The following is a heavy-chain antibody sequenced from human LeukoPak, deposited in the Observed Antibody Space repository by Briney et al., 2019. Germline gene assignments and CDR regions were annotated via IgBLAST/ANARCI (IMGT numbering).Heavy chain of an antibody. CDR2: IYYSGST. J-gene: IGHJ6*03. D-gene: IGHD4-11*01. V-gene: IGHV4-39*01. Sequence: PSETLSLTCTVSGGSISSSSYYWGWIRQPPGKGLEWIGSIYYSGSTYYNPSLKSRVTISVDTSKNQFSLKLSSVTAADTAVYYCATRKSTVTSYYCYYYMDVWGKGTTVTVSS. CDR3: ATRKSTVTSYYCYYYMDV. CDR1: GGSISSSSYY.